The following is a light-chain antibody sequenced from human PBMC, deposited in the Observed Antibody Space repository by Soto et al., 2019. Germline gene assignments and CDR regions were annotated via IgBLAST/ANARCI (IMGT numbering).Light chain of an antibody. Sequence: SYELTQPPSVSVAPGQTARVPCGGNNIGSKSVYWYQQKPGQASVLVVYGDSDRPSGIPERFSVSRSGSAATLTINGVEAGDEADYYCQVWDTRSDQSWVFGGGTKLTVL. CDR3: QVWDTRSDQSWV. V-gene: IGLV3-21*02. CDR1: NIGSKS. J-gene: IGLJ3*02. CDR2: GDS.